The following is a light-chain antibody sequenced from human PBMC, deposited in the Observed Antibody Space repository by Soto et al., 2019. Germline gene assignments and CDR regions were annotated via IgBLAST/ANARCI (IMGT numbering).Light chain of an antibody. J-gene: IGKJ4*01. CDR2: DAS. CDR1: QTISNW. Sequence: DIQMTQSPSTLSASVGDRVTITCRASQTISNWLAWYQQKPGKAPKVLIFDASTLDGGVPSRFSGRRSGTDFTLTISSLQPSDFATYYCQQYNTYPLTFGGGTKV. CDR3: QQYNTYPLT. V-gene: IGKV1-5*01.